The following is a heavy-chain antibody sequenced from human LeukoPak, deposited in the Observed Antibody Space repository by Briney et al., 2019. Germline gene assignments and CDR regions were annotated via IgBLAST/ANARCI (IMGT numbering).Heavy chain of an antibody. J-gene: IGHJ4*02. V-gene: IGHV3-15*01. D-gene: IGHD5-18*01. Sequence: GGSLRLSCAASGFTFSSYGMHWVRQAPGKGLEWVGRIKSKADGETTDYAAPVKGRFIISRDDSKNTLYLQMNSLKIEDTAVYFCAHRNTAMVRVDYWGQGTLVTVSS. CDR2: IKSKADGETT. CDR1: GFTFSSYG. CDR3: AHRNTAMVRVDY.